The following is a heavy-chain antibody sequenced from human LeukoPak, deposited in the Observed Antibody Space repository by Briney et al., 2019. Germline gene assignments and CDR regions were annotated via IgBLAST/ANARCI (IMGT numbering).Heavy chain of an antibody. Sequence: PGGSLRLSCAASGFTFSDYYMSWVRQAPGKGLEWVSAISGSGGSTYYADSVKGRFTISRDNSKNTLYLQMNSLRAEDTAVYYCAKDIVVVPAANIAAAGNYWGQGTLVTVSS. V-gene: IGHV3-23*01. CDR2: ISGSGGST. J-gene: IGHJ4*02. CDR3: AKDIVVVPAANIAAAGNY. CDR1: GFTFSDYY. D-gene: IGHD2-2*01.